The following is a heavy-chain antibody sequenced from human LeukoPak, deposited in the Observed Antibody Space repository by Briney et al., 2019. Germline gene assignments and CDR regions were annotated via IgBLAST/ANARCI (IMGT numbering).Heavy chain of an antibody. V-gene: IGHV3-21*01. Sequence: GGFLRLSCAASGFTFSSYSMNWVRQAPGKGLEWVSSISSSSYIYYADSVKGRFTISRDNAKNSLYLQMNSLRAEDTAVYYCARDSDFWSGYWPTFDYWGQGTLVTVSS. CDR2: ISSSSYI. J-gene: IGHJ4*02. CDR1: GFTFSSYS. CDR3: ARDSDFWSGYWPTFDY. D-gene: IGHD3-3*01.